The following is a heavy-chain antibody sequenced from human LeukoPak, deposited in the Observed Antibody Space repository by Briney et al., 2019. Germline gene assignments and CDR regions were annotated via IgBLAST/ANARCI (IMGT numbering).Heavy chain of an antibody. J-gene: IGHJ4*01. V-gene: IGHV4-39*07. CDR2: MSYSGHT. D-gene: IGHD2-15*01. Sequence: NSSETLSLTCTISGDSIGRINYYWGWIRQPPGKGLEWIVIMSYSGHTYYNPSLKSRVTTSIDTSKNQLSLNLKSVTAADTAVYYCARDRDVDDFDSWGHGTLVTVSS. CDR1: GDSIGRINYY. CDR3: ARDRDVDDFDS.